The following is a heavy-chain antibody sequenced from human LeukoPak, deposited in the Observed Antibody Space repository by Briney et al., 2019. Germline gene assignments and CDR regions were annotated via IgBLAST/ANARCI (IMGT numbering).Heavy chain of an antibody. Sequence: SETLSLTCTVSGGSISSSSYYWGWIRQPPGKGLEWIATIYHSGSTYYNPSLKSRVTISIDTSKNQFSLRLSSVTAADTAVYYCAREPLTDIVLVPSPIAPWGQGTLVTVSS. CDR3: AREPLTDIVLVPSPIAP. CDR1: GGSISSSSYY. V-gene: IGHV4-39*07. D-gene: IGHD2-2*01. CDR2: IYHSGST. J-gene: IGHJ5*02.